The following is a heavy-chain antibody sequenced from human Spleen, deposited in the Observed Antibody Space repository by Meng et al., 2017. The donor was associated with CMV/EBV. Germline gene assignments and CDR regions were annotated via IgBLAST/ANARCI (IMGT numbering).Heavy chain of an antibody. CDR2: ISYSGTA. D-gene: IGHD1-20*01. CDR3: ARAKAYNWNDNWFDP. J-gene: IGHJ5*02. V-gene: IGHV4-31*02. CDR1: GGSISSGGYS. Sequence: GGSISSGGYSWSWIRQHPGKGLEWIGYISYSGTAYYKLSLKSRVTISVDTSKNQFSLKLSSVTAADTAVYYCARAKAYNWNDNWFDPWGQGTLVTVSS.